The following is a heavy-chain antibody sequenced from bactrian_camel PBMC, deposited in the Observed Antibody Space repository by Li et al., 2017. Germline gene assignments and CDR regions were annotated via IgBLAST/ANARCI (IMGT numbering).Heavy chain of an antibody. V-gene: IGHV3S6*01. J-gene: IGHJ4*01. CDR2: IYSDRDAK. CDR3: LSGDGLVTTGAAVRT. D-gene: IGHD2*01. CDR1: GFTFSNKC. Sequence: HVQLVESGGGSVQAGGSLRLSCAASGFTFSNKCMGWFRQAPGKGLEWVSSIYSDRDAKIYADSVKGRFTISRDNAKNMVYLQMNDLQSEDTATYYCLSGDGLVTTGAAVRTWGQGTQVTVS.